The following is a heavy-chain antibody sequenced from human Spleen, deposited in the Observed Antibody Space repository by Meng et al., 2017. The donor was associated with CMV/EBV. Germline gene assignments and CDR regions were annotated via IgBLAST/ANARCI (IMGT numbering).Heavy chain of an antibody. D-gene: IGHD1-26*01. CDR3: TREYSGRYYRSFDN. CDR2: TYYKSKWYN. CDR1: DSVSSKSAA. J-gene: IGHJ4*02. V-gene: IGHV6-1*01. Sequence: DSVSSKSAAWNWIRQSPSRGLEWLGRTYYKSKWYNDYAVSVKSRITINPDTSKNQFSLQLNSVTPEDTAVYYCTREYSGRYYRSFDNWGQGTLVTVSS.